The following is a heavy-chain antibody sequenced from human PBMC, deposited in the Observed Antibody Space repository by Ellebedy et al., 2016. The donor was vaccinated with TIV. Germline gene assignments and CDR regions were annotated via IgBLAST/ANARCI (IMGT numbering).Heavy chain of an antibody. Sequence: MPGGSLRLSCTVSGGSISSYYWSWIRQPPGKGLEWNGYIYYSGSTNYNPSLKSRVTISVDTSKKQFSLKLSSVTAADTAVYYCARGGITMVYYGGLEVWGQGTTVTVSS. CDR1: GGSISSYY. J-gene: IGHJ6*02. V-gene: IGHV4-59*01. CDR2: IYYSGST. CDR3: ARGGITMVYYGGLEV. D-gene: IGHD3-10*01.